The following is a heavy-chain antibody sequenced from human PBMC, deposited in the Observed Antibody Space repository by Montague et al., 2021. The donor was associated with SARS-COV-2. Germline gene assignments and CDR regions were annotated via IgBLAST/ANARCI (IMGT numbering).Heavy chain of an antibody. V-gene: IGHV4-59*12. Sequence: SETLSLTCTVSGGSISSYYWSWIRQPPGKGLEWIGHIYDSGSTNYNPSLKSRVTMSVDTSKNQFSLKLSSVTAADTAVYYCASGVKMATDYWGQGTLVTVSS. CDR2: IYDSGST. CDR3: ASGVKMATDY. CDR1: GGSISSYY. D-gene: IGHD5-24*01. J-gene: IGHJ4*02.